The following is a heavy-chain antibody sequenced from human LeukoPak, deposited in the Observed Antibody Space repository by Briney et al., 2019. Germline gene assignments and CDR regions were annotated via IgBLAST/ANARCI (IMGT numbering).Heavy chain of an antibody. D-gene: IGHD1-26*01. CDR1: GFTFSSYG. V-gene: IGHV3-23*01. J-gene: IGHJ4*02. CDR3: AKPSGSGVDY. Sequence: GGSLRLSCAASGFTFSSYGMSWVRQAPGKGLEWVSAISGSGGSTYYADSVKGRFTITRDNSKNTLYLQMNSLRVEDMAVYYCAKPSGSGVDYWGRGTRVTVSS. CDR2: ISGSGGST.